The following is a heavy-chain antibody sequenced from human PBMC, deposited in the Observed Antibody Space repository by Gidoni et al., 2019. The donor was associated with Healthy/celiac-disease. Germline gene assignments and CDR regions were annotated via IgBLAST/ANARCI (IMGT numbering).Heavy chain of an antibody. V-gene: IGHV3-30-3*01. CDR1: AVTFSSYA. Sequence: QVQLVESGGGVVQPGRSLRLSCAASAVTFSSYAMHWVRQAPGKGLGWGAVISYDGSNKYYADTVKGRFTISRDNSKNTLYLQMDSLRAEDTAVYYCARGGRYGSGSYYDSIDYWGQGTLVTVSS. CDR2: ISYDGSNK. CDR3: ARGGRYGSGSYYDSIDY. D-gene: IGHD3-10*01. J-gene: IGHJ4*02.